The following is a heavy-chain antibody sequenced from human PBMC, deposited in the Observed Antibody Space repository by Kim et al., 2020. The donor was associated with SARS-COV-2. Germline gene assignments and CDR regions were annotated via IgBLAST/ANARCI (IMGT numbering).Heavy chain of an antibody. CDR1: GFTFSSYE. J-gene: IGHJ4*02. CDR2: ISSSGSTI. D-gene: IGHD6-19*01. V-gene: IGHV3-48*03. Sequence: GGSLRLSCAASGFTFSSYEMNWVRQAPGKGLEWVSYISSSGSTIYYADSVKGRFTISRDNAKNSLYLQMNSLRAEDTAVYYCARDRGAVAVDYWGQGTLVIVSS. CDR3: ARDRGAVAVDY.